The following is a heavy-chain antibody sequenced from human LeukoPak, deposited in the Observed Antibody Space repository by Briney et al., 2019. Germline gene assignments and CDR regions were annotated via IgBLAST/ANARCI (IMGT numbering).Heavy chain of an antibody. Sequence: ASVKGSCKASGYIFDIHASIWVRQAPGQGLEFLGWISTNTGNPTYAQGFTGRFVFSLDTSVSTAYLQIRSLTAEDSAVYYCARDYTLTVGTTSYFQHWGQGTRVTVSS. V-gene: IGHV7-4-1*01. J-gene: IGHJ1*01. CDR1: GYIFDIHA. D-gene: IGHD1-7*01. CDR3: ARDYTLTVGTTSYFQH. CDR2: ISTNTGNP.